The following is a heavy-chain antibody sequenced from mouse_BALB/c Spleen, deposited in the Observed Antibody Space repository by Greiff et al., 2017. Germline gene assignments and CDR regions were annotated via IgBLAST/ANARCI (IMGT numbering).Heavy chain of an antibody. V-gene: IGHV5-6*01. CDR3: ARRYERDYYAMDY. Sequence: EVQRVESGGDLVKPGGSLKLSCAASGFTFSSYGMSWVRQTPDKRLEWVATISSGSSTIYYADTVKGRFTISRDNPKNTLFLQMTSLRSEDTAMYYCARRYERDYYAMDYWGQGTSVTVSS. J-gene: IGHJ4*01. CDR1: GFTFSSYG. D-gene: IGHD2-12*01. CDR2: ISSGSSTI.